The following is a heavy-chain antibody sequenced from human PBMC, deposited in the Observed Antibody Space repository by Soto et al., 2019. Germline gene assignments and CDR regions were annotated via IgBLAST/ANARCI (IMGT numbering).Heavy chain of an antibody. CDR1: GGTFSSYA. CDR3: ARDIAAGGFDY. D-gene: IGHD6-13*01. V-gene: IGHV1-69*06. CDR2: IIPIFGTA. J-gene: IGHJ4*02. Sequence: SVKVSCKASGGTFSSYAISWVRQAPGQGLEWMGGIIPIFGTANYAQKFQGRVTITADKSTSTAYMGLSSLRSEDTAVYYCARDIAAGGFDYWGQGTLVTVSS.